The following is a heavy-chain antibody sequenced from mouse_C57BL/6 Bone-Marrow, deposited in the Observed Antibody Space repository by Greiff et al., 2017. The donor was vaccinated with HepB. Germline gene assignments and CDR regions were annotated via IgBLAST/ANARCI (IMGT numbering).Heavy chain of an antibody. D-gene: IGHD1-1*01. Sequence: QVQLQQPGAELVKPGASVKLSCKASGYTFTSYWMHWVKQRPGQGLEWIGLIHPNSGSTNYNEKFKSKATLTVDKSSSTAYMQLSSLTSEDSAVYYCARPNYSGSSSWFAYWGQGTLVTVSA. CDR1: GYTFTSYW. CDR3: ARPNYSGSSSWFAY. CDR2: IHPNSGST. J-gene: IGHJ3*01. V-gene: IGHV1-64*01.